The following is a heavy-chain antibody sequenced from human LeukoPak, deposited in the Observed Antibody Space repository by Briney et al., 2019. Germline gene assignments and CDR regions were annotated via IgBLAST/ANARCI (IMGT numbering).Heavy chain of an antibody. CDR3: ARGSGPLWFGELYAFDI. Sequence: ASVKVSCKASGYTFTSYGISWVRQAPGQGLEWMGWISAYNGNTNYAQKLQGRVTMTTDTSTSTAYMGLRSLRSDDTAVYYCARGSGPLWFGELYAFDIWGQGTMVTVSS. J-gene: IGHJ3*02. CDR1: GYTFTSYG. D-gene: IGHD3-10*01. V-gene: IGHV1-18*01. CDR2: ISAYNGNT.